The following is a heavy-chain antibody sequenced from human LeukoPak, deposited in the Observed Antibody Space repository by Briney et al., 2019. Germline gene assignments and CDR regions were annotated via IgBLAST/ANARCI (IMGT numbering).Heavy chain of an antibody. CDR3: AREHYDNWFDP. D-gene: IGHD3-16*01. CDR2: TYYRSTWYN. Sequence: SQTLSLTCAIPGDSVSSNSVTWNWIRQSPSRGLEWLGRTYYRSTWYNDYAVSVRGRITVNPDTSKNQFSLHLNSVTPEDTAVYYCAREHYDNWFDPWGQGTLVTVSS. CDR1: GDSVSSNSVT. J-gene: IGHJ5*02. V-gene: IGHV6-1*01.